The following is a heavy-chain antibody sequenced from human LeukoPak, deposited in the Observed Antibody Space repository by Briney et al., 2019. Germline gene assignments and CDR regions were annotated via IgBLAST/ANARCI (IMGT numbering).Heavy chain of an antibody. CDR1: GFTFTTYT. CDR2: VVGNGGTT. V-gene: IGHV3-64*01. J-gene: IGHJ4*02. CDR3: ARERAYYYFDY. Sequence: QPGGSLRLSCEASGFTFTTYTIHWVRQAPGKGLEYVSAVVGNGGTTYYANSVKGRFTISRDNSKNTVYLQMGSLRAEDTAMYYCARERAYYYFDYWGQGALVTVSS. D-gene: IGHD2-21*01.